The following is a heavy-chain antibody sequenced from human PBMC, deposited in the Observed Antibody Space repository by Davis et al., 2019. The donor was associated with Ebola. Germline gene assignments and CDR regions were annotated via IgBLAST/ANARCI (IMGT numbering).Heavy chain of an antibody. Sequence: SLKISCAASGFTFGDFAMHWVRQAPGKGLEWVSSIRWNSGYTGYADSVKGRFTISRDNAKNSLYLQMDSLGAEDTALYYCAKRAFGDRARYFDLWGRGTLVTVSS. V-gene: IGHV3-9*01. D-gene: IGHD4-17*01. CDR3: AKRAFGDRARYFDL. J-gene: IGHJ2*01. CDR1: GFTFGDFA. CDR2: IRWNSGYT.